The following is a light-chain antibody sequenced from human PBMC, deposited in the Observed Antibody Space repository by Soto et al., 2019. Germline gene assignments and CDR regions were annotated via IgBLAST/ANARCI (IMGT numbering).Light chain of an antibody. CDR3: QQYSHWPRT. V-gene: IGKV3-15*01. CDR1: QSVSSSY. Sequence: EIVLTQSPGTLSFSPGERATLSCRASQSVSSSYLAWYQQKPGQSPRLLIYHASARATGVPARISGSGSGTEFTLTISSLQSEDFAVYYCQQYSHWPRTFGQGTKVDIK. J-gene: IGKJ1*01. CDR2: HAS.